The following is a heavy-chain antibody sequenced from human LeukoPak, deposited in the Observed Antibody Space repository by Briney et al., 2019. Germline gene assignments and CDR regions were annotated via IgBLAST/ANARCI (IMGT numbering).Heavy chain of an antibody. D-gene: IGHD2-2*01. CDR2: INPNNGGT. Sequence: GPSVKVSCKASGYRFTDYYVHWVRQAPGQGLEWMGWINPNNGGTNYAQKFYGRVTMTRVTSITTAYMELNRLTSDDTAAYYCARELGFCSSTSCLLYHYWGQGTLVTVSS. CDR3: ARELGFCSSTSCLLYHY. CDR1: GYRFTDYY. J-gene: IGHJ4*02. V-gene: IGHV1-2*02.